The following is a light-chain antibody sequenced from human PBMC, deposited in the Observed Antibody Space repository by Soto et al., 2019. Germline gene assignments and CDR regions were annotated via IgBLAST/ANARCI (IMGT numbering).Light chain of an antibody. CDR1: SSDIGAYDY. Sequence: QSALTQPASLSGSPGQSITISCTGTSSDIGAYDYVSWFQQHPGKAPKLIIYEVNYRPSGVSSRFSGSRSGNTASLTISGLQAEDEAHYYCSSSTDTSILFGGGTQLTVL. CDR3: SSSTDTSIL. J-gene: IGLJ2*01. V-gene: IGLV2-14*01. CDR2: EVN.